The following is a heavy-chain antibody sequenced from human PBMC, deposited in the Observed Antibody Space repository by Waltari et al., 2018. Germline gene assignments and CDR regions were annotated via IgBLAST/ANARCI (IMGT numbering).Heavy chain of an antibody. CDR1: GFTFSSYG. CDR2: IWYDGSNK. Sequence: QVQLVESGGGVVQPGRSLRLSCAASGFTFSSYGMHWVRQAPGKGLEWVAVIWYDGSNKYYADSVKGRFTISRDNSKNTLYLQMNSLRGEDTAVYYCARAYYDFWSGYYNYYYYYGMDVWGQGTTVTVSS. V-gene: IGHV3-33*01. J-gene: IGHJ6*02. CDR3: ARAYYDFWSGYYNYYYYYGMDV. D-gene: IGHD3-3*01.